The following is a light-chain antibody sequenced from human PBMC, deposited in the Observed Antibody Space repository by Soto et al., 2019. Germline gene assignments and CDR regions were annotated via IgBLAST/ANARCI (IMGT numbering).Light chain of an antibody. CDR3: QQYNDWPPLT. V-gene: IGKV3-15*01. Sequence: EMVMTQSPATLSVSPGERATLSCRASQSVSSNLAWYQQKPDQAPRLLIYGASTRATGIPARFSGSGSATEFTLTISSLQSEDFAVYYCQQYNDWPPLTFGGGTKVEIK. CDR2: GAS. J-gene: IGKJ4*01. CDR1: QSVSSN.